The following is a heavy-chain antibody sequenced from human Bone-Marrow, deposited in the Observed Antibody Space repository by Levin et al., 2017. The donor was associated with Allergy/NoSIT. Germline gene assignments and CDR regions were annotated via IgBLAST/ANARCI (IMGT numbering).Heavy chain of an antibody. CDR2: ISAYNGNT. J-gene: IGHJ6*02. D-gene: IGHD1-7*01. Sequence: GESLKISCKASGYTFISYGVHWVRQAPGQGLEWMGWISAYNGNTQYEQNFQGRVTMTTDTSTTTVYMDLTGLRSDDTAVYFCARGGQQVAKRGTLSWGPKSKNWDYQYHGMDVWGQGTTVTVSS. CDR3: ARGGQQVAKRGTLSWGPKSKNWDYQYHGMDV. V-gene: IGHV1-18*01. CDR1: GYTFISYG.